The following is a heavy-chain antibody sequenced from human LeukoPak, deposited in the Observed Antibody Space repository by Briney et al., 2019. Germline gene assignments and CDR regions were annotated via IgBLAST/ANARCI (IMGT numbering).Heavy chain of an antibody. CDR2: IRGRADTT. D-gene: IGHD3-3*01. CDR3: ARTYDYGVGPPGDAFDN. Sequence: PGGSLRLSCAASGFTFSSHAMNWVRQAPGKGLEWIAFIRGRADTTYYAGSVQGRFTISRDNADDSVYLQMDSLRVEDTAVYYCARTYDYGVGPPGDAFDNWGQGTLVTVPS. V-gene: IGHV3-48*01. J-gene: IGHJ3*02. CDR1: GFTFSSHA.